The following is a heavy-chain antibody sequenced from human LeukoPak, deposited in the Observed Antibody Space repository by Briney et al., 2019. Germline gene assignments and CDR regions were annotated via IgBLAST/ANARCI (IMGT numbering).Heavy chain of an antibody. Sequence: GASVKVSCKASGYTFTSYGISWVRRAPGQGLEWMGWISAYNGNTNYAQKLQGRVTMTTDTSTSTAYMELRSLRSDDTAVYYCARDRRSLYYYYYGMDVWGQGTTVTVSS. D-gene: IGHD4-17*01. CDR3: ARDRRSLYYYYYGMDV. CDR1: GYTFTSYG. V-gene: IGHV1-18*01. CDR2: ISAYNGNT. J-gene: IGHJ6*02.